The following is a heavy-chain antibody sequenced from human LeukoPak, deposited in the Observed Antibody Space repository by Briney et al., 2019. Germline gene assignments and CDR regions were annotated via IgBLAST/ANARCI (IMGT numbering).Heavy chain of an antibody. Sequence: GGSLRLSCAASGFTFSSYSMNWVRQAPGKGLEWVSSISSSSSYIYYADSVKGRFTISRDNAKNSLYLQMNSLRDEDTAVYYCARVPYYSSGWSYYFDYWGQGTLVTVSS. CDR3: ARVPYYSSGWSYYFDY. CDR2: ISSSSSYI. D-gene: IGHD6-19*01. V-gene: IGHV3-21*01. J-gene: IGHJ4*02. CDR1: GFTFSSYS.